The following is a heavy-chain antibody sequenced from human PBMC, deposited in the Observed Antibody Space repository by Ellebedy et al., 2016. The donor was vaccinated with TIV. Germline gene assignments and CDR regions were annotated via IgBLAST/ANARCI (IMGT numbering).Heavy chain of an antibody. D-gene: IGHD6-6*01. J-gene: IGHJ4*02. V-gene: IGHV3-21*01. CDR2: ISSSSSYI. CDR3: ASNLYSSSSS. CDR1: GFTFSSYS. Sequence: GESLKISXAASGFTFSSYSMNWVRQAPGKGLEWVSSISSSSSYIYYADSVKGRFTISRDNAKNSLYLQTNSLRAEDTAVYYCASNLYSSSSSWGQGTLVTVSS.